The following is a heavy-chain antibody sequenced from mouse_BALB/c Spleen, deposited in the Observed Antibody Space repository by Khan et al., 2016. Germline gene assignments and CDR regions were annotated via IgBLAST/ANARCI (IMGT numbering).Heavy chain of an antibody. CDR1: GFDFSRYW. V-gene: IGHV4-1*02. CDR3: ARLHYYGYMNY. CDR2: INPDSSTI. J-gene: IGHJ2*01. Sequence: EVELVESGGGLVQPGGSLKLSCAASGFDFSRYWMSWVRQAPGKGLEWIGEINPDSSTINYTPSLKDKFIISRDNAKNTMYLQMSKVRSEDTALYFCARLHYYGYMNYWGQGTTLTVSS. D-gene: IGHD1-2*01.